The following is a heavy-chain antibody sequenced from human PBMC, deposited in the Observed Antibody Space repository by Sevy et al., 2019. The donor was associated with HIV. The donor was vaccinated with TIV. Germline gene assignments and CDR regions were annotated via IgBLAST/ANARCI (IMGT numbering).Heavy chain of an antibody. CDR2: LSFGCGEI. CDR1: GFTFSKYS. Sequence: GGSLRLSCAASGFTFSKYSMSWVRQPPGKGLEWVSILSFGCGEINYEDSVKGRFTISTDNSKSSVYLQMNNLRPEDTAVYYCVREGCTKPHDYWGQGTLVTVSS. CDR3: VREGCTKPHDY. V-gene: IGHV3-23*01. J-gene: IGHJ4*02. D-gene: IGHD2-8*01.